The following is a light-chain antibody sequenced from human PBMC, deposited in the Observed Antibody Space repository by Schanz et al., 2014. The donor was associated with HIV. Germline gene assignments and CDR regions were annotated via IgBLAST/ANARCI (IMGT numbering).Light chain of an antibody. CDR3: ASWNVSLNGRV. V-gene: IGLV2-8*01. CDR1: NSDVGGYNY. CDR2: EVN. Sequence: QSVLTQPPSASGSPGQSVTISCTGTNSDVGGYNYVSWYQQHPGKAPKLMIYEVNKRPSGVPDRFSGSKSGTSASLAISGLQSEDEADYYCASWNVSLNGRVFGGGTKLTVL. J-gene: IGLJ3*02.